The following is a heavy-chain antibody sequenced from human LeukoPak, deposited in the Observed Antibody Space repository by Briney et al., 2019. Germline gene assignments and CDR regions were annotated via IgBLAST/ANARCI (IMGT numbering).Heavy chain of an antibody. CDR2: IHAGGKDP. V-gene: IGHV3-23*01. CDR1: GFTFSTSP. D-gene: IGHD2-21*02. CDR3: TKGGHDFNPFYN. Sequence: GGSLRLSCAVSGFTFSTSPMGWVRQAPGKGLEWVSSIHAGGKDPFSADSVQGRCTISRDNSKNTLFLQLNSLRVEDTAIYFCTKGGHDFNPFYNWGQGTLVTVSS. J-gene: IGHJ4*02.